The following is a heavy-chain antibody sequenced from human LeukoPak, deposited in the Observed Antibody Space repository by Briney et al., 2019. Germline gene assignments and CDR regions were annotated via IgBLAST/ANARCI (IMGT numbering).Heavy chain of an antibody. Sequence: GASVKVSCKTSGYTFSNYGVGWVRQAPGQGLEWMGWISGYQGRTNYAQNLQGRVTVTMDTSTSTVHIELRSLRSDDTAVYYCARDTRDCTNGVCSGFDYWGQGTLVTVSS. J-gene: IGHJ4*02. V-gene: IGHV1-18*01. CDR2: ISGYQGRT. CDR1: GYTFSNYG. D-gene: IGHD2-8*01. CDR3: ARDTRDCTNGVCSGFDY.